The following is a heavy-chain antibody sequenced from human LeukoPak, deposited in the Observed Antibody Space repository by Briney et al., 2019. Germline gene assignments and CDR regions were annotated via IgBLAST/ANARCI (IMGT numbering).Heavy chain of an antibody. V-gene: IGHV3-53*01. Sequence: GGSLRLSCAASGFTVNNNYMSWVRQAPGKGLEWVSGIYSGGSTYYADSVKGRFTISRDNSKNTLYLQMNSLRAEDTAVYYCAKVALRATPLPFDYWGQGTLVTVSS. CDR3: AKVALRATPLPFDY. J-gene: IGHJ4*02. CDR2: IYSGGST. D-gene: IGHD4-17*01. CDR1: GFTVNNNY.